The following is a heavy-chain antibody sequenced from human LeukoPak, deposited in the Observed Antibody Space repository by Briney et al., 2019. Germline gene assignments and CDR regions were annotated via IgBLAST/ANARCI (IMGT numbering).Heavy chain of an antibody. Sequence: SETLSLTCTVSGGSISSYYWSWIRQPPGKGLEWIGYIYYSGSTNYNPSLKSRVTISVDTSKNQFSLKLSSVTAADTAVYYCARRSNSLWQSFDYWGQGTLVTVSS. J-gene: IGHJ4*02. CDR3: ARRSNSLWQSFDY. D-gene: IGHD5-18*01. CDR2: IYYSGST. CDR1: GGSISSYY. V-gene: IGHV4-59*01.